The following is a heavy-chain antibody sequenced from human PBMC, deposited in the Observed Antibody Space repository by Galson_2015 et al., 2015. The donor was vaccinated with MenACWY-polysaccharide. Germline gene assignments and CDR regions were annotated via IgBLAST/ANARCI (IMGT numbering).Heavy chain of an antibody. V-gene: IGHV1-18*01. D-gene: IGHD3-10*01. CDR1: GYTFTSFG. CDR2: ISGYDGHT. Sequence: SVKVSCKASGYTFTSFGISWVRQAPGQGLEWMGWISGYDGHTSYAQKFQGRVTMTTDTSTSTAYMELRSLRSDDTAVYYCARDPGSGSPYYFDYWGQGTLVTVSS. J-gene: IGHJ4*02. CDR3: ARDPGSGSPYYFDY.